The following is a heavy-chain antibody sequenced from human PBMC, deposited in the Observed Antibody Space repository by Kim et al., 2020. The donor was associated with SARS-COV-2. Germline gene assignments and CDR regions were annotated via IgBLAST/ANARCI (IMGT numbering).Heavy chain of an antibody. V-gene: IGHV1-58*02. CDR2: IVVGSGNT. CDR3: AASSSRYLYYMDV. CDR1: GFTFTSSA. J-gene: IGHJ6*03. Sequence: SVKVSCKASGFTFTSSAMQWVRQARGQRLEWIGWIVVGSGNTNYAQKFQERVTITRDMSTSTAYMELSSLRSEDTAVYYCAASSSRYLYYMDVWGKGTTVTVSS. D-gene: IGHD6-13*01.